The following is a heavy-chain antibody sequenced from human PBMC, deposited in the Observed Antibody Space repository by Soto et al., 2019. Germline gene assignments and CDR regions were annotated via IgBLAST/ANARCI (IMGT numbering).Heavy chain of an antibody. Sequence: EVQLGESGGGLVQPGGSLKLSWAASGFTFSSVAMHWVRQASGKGLEWVGRIRSQANNYAPEYAASGKGTFNISRDDSTNRAYLHMNSLETEDTALYYWTRWCSYCGVDQLAPWGQGNLVAVSS. J-gene: IGHJ5*02. D-gene: IGHD2-8*01. V-gene: IGHV3-73*01. CDR2: IRSQANNYAP. CDR3: TRWCSYCGVDQLAP. CDR1: GFTFSSVA.